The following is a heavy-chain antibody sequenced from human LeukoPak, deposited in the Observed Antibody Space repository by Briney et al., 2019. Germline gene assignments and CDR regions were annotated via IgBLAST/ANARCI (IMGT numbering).Heavy chain of an antibody. V-gene: IGHV1-8*01. J-gene: IGHJ5*02. D-gene: IGHD4-17*01. Sequence: ASVKVSCKASGYTFTIYDINWVRQAAGQGPEWMGWMNPDSGNTDFAQKFQGRVTMTRNTSISTAYMELSSLTSEDTAVYYCAVHLPGDYLDPWGQGTLVTVSS. CDR2: MNPDSGNT. CDR3: AVHLPGDYLDP. CDR1: GYTFTIYD.